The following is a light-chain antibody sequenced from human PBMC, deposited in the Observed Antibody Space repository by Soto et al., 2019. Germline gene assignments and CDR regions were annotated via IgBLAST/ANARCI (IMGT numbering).Light chain of an antibody. CDR2: AAS. Sequence: HGERVTLSCRASQSVTYRYLAWYQQKPGQAPRLLIYAASTRATGIPDRFSGSGSGTDFTFTISRLEPGDFAVYYCQQYGSSPWTFGQGTKVDIK. J-gene: IGKJ1*01. CDR1: QSVTYRY. CDR3: QQYGSSPWT. V-gene: IGKV3-20*01.